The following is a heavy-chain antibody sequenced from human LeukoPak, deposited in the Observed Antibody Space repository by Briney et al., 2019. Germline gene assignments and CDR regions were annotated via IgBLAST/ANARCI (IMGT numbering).Heavy chain of an antibody. V-gene: IGHV3-30*02. Sequence: GGSLRLSCAASGFTFSTYGMHWVRQAPGKGLEWVAFIQYAGRNKYYTDSVRGRFTISRDNSKSTLYLQMNSLKTEDTAVYYCTTDSRIMWFGELVDYWGQGTLVTVSS. J-gene: IGHJ4*02. CDR3: TTDSRIMWFGELVDY. CDR2: IQYAGRNK. CDR1: GFTFSTYG. D-gene: IGHD3-10*01.